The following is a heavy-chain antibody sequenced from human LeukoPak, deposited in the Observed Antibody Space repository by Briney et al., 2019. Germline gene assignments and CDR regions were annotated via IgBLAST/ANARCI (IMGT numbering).Heavy chain of an antibody. CDR2: IYHSGST. CDR1: GYSISSGYY. D-gene: IGHD4-23*01. V-gene: IGHV4-38-2*02. CDR3: AREGVYGGNSGYFDY. Sequence: SETLSLTCTVSGYSISSGYYWGWIRQPPGRGLEWIGSIYHSGSTYYNPSLKSRVAISVDTSKNQFSLKLSSVTAVDTAVYYCAREGVYGGNSGYFDYWGQGTLVTVSS. J-gene: IGHJ4*02.